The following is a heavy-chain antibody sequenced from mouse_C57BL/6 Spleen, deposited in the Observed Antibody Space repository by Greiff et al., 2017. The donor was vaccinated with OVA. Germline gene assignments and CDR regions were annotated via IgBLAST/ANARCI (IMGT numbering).Heavy chain of an antibody. CDR1: GYTFTSYW. CDR3: ARGGYDYEGYFEV. V-gene: IGHV1-64*01. Sequence: QVQLKESGAELVKPGASVKLSCKASGYTFTSYWMHWVKQRPGQGLEWIGMIHPNSGSTNYNEKFKSKATLTVDKSSSTAYMQLSSLTSEDSAVYYCARGGYDYEGYFEVWGTGTTVTVSS. CDR2: IHPNSGST. D-gene: IGHD2-4*01. J-gene: IGHJ1*03.